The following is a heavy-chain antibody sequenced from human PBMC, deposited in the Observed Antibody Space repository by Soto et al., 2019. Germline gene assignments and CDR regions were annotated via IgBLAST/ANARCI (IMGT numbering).Heavy chain of an antibody. Sequence: ESGGGLVQPGRSLRLSCAASGFTFDDYAMHWVRQAPGKGLEWVSGISWNSGSIGYADSVKGRFTISRDNAKNSLYLQMNSLRAEDTALYYCAKDIDLDIVVVPAAARRDYYFDYWGQGTLVTVSS. CDR3: AKDIDLDIVVVPAAARRDYYFDY. CDR1: GFTFDDYA. CDR2: ISWNSGSI. J-gene: IGHJ4*02. D-gene: IGHD2-2*03. V-gene: IGHV3-9*01.